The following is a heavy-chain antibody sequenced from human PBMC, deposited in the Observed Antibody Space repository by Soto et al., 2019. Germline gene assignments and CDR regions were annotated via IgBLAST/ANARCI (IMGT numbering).Heavy chain of an antibody. J-gene: IGHJ6*02. V-gene: IGHV5-51*01. D-gene: IGHD3-10*01. CDR1: GYSFTSYC. Sequence: GASPQISCKGSGYSFTSYCKYWGRQMPGKGLEGMGIIYPGDSDTRYSPSFQGQVTISADKSISTAYLQWSSLKASDTAMYYCAVGGVRGVITRTRDYYGMDVWGQGTTVTVSS. CDR2: IYPGDSDT. CDR3: AVGGVRGVITRTRDYYGMDV.